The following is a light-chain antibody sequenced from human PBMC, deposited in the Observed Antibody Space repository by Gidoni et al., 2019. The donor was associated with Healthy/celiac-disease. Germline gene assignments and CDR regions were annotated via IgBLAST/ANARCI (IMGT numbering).Light chain of an antibody. CDR2: GAS. Sequence: EIVMTQSPAPLSVSPGERATLSCRASQSVSSNLAWYQQKPGQAPRLLIYGASTRATGIPARLSGSGSGTEFTLTISSLQSEDFAVYYCQQYNNWPPYMYTFGQGTKLEIK. CDR3: QQYNNWPPYMYT. J-gene: IGKJ2*01. V-gene: IGKV3-15*01. CDR1: QSVSSN.